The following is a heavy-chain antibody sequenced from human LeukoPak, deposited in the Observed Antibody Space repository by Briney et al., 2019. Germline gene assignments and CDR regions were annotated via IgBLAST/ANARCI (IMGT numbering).Heavy chain of an antibody. CDR3: ARVPSMTTVTRYYYYGMDV. CDR1: GFTFSDYY. Sequence: GGSLGLSCAASGFTFSDYYMSWIRQAPGKGLEWVSYISSSSSYTNYADSVKGRFTISRDNAKNSLYLQMNSLRAEDTAVYYCARVPSMTTVTRYYYYGMDVWGKGTTVTVSS. CDR2: ISSSSSYT. J-gene: IGHJ6*04. D-gene: IGHD4-17*01. V-gene: IGHV3-11*06.